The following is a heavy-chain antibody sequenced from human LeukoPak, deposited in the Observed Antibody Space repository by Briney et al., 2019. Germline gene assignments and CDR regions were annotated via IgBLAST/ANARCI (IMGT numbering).Heavy chain of an antibody. Sequence: SETLSLTCAVPGDSISSGGYAWSWIRQTPGKGLEWIAYIHDSGSTYYNPSLKSRVTISVDKSKNQFSLKLSSVTAADTAVYYCARAYSSSVGFYYYYYMDVWGKGTTVTVSS. CDR3: ARAYSSSVGFYYYYYMDV. D-gene: IGHD6-13*01. CDR1: GDSISSGGYA. J-gene: IGHJ6*03. V-gene: IGHV4-30-2*01. CDR2: IHDSGST.